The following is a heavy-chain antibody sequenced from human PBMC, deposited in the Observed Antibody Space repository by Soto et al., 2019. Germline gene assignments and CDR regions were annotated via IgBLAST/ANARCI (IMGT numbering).Heavy chain of an antibody. Sequence: PSETLSLTCAVSGGSISSTSWWSWVRQPPGKGLEWIGDIFRTETTHYNPSLKSRVTISVDKSKNQFSLKLSSVTAADTAVYYCARGYYYDGSAYHFDYWGQGTLVTVS. CDR2: IFRTETT. J-gene: IGHJ4*02. CDR3: ARGYYYDGSAYHFDY. V-gene: IGHV4-4*02. D-gene: IGHD3-22*01. CDR1: GGSISSTSW.